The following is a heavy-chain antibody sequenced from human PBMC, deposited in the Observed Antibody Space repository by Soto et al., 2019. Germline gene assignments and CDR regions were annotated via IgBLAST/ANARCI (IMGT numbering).Heavy chain of an antibody. D-gene: IGHD6-25*01. CDR1: GGSISSYY. CDR2: IYYSGST. Sequence: QVQLQESGPGLVKPSETLSLTSTVYGGSISSYYWSWIRQPPGKGLEWIGYIYYSGSTNYNPSLKTRVTISVDSSKNQFSLKLCSVTAADTAVYYCARPHGGSSGWDNWFDPWGQGTLVTVSS. CDR3: ARPHGGSSGWDNWFDP. V-gene: IGHV4-59*01. J-gene: IGHJ5*02.